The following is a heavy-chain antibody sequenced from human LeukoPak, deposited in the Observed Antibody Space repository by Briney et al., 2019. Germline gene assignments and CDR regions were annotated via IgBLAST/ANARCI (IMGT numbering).Heavy chain of an antibody. CDR1: GYTLTELS. J-gene: IGHJ4*02. Sequence: ASVKVSCKVSGYTLTELSMHWVRQAPGKGLEWMGGFDPEDGETIYAQKFQGRVTMTEDTSTDTAYMELSSLRSEDTAVYYCATDRPMVRGFDYWGQGTLVTVSS. V-gene: IGHV1-24*01. D-gene: IGHD3-10*01. CDR2: FDPEDGET. CDR3: ATDRPMVRGFDY.